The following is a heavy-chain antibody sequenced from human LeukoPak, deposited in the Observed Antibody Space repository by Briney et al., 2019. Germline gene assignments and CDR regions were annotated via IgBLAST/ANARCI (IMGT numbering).Heavy chain of an antibody. V-gene: IGHV3-7*01. Sequence: GGSLRLSCAASGFTFTSYWMTRVRQAPGKGLEWVANIKDDGREKYYVDSVKGRFTISRDNAKNSLYLQMNSLRAEDTAVYYCGRDPYYDALDYWGQGTLVTVSS. CDR3: GRDPYYDALDY. J-gene: IGHJ4*02. CDR2: IKDDGREK. CDR1: GFTFTSYW. D-gene: IGHD3-16*01.